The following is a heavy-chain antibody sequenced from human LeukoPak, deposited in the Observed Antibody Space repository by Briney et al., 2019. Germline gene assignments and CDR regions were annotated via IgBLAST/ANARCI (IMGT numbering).Heavy chain of an antibody. CDR3: ARPGFISSSWSYYMDV. CDR2: INHSGST. V-gene: IGHV4-34*01. D-gene: IGHD6-13*01. Sequence: SETLSLTCAVYGGSFSGYYWSWIRQPPGKGLGWIGEINHSGSTNYNPSLKSRVTISVDTSKNQFSLKLSSVTAADTAVYYCARPGFISSSWSYYMDVWGKGTTVTVSS. J-gene: IGHJ6*03. CDR1: GGSFSGYY.